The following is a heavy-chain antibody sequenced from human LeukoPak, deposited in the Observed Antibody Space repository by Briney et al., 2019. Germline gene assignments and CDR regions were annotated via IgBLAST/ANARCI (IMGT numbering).Heavy chain of an antibody. J-gene: IGHJ4*02. CDR2: ISYDGSNE. CDR3: ARVGYYASGPFSYFDY. CDR1: GFTFSSYA. V-gene: IGHV3-30-3*01. D-gene: IGHD3-10*01. Sequence: GGSLRLSCAASGFTFSSYAMHWVRQAPGKGLEWVAVISYDGSNEYYADSVKGRFTISRDNSKNTLYLQMNSLSVEDTAVYYCARVGYYASGPFSYFDYWGQGTLVTVSS.